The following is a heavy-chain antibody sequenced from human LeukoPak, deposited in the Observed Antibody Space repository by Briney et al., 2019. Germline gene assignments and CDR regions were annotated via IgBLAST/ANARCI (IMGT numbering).Heavy chain of an antibody. CDR2: TYYRSRCYY. CDR1: VDNVSINMAA. D-gene: IGHD6-13*01. CDR3: ARDVSWRIDY. Sequence: SQTLSLTCAISVDNVSINMAAWNWIRQSPSRGLEWLWRTYYRSRCYYDYALSVRSRITINPDTSKNQFSLQLNSVTPEDTAVYYCARDVSWRIDYWGQGTLVTVSS. J-gene: IGHJ4*02. V-gene: IGHV6-1*01.